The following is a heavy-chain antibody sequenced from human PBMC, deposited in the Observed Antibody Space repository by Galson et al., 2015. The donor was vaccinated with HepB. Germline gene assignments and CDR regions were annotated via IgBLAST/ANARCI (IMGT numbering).Heavy chain of an antibody. Sequence: SVKVSCKASGYTFTTYFINWVRQAPGQGLQWMGRVSTYTGDTQYAQDPQDRVTMTTDTSTNTAYLELGHLRSDDPAVASGARGGMTTSGGPTFDYWGHGTLVTVSS. CDR3: ARGGMTTSGGPTFDY. CDR1: GYTFTTYF. J-gene: IGHJ4*01. D-gene: IGHD3-16*01. V-gene: IGHV1-18*01. CDR2: VSTYTGDT.